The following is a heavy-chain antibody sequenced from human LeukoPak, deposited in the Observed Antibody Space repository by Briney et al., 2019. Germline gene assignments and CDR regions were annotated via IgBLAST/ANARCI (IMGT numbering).Heavy chain of an antibody. Sequence: GESLQISCKGSGYSFTSYWIGWVRQVPGKGLEWMGIIYPGDSDTRYSPSFQGQVTISADKSISTAYLQWSSLKASDTAMYYCARSTSGSGSHFDYWGQGTLVTVSS. CDR1: GYSFTSYW. D-gene: IGHD3-22*01. CDR2: IYPGDSDT. J-gene: IGHJ4*02. CDR3: ARSTSGSGSHFDY. V-gene: IGHV5-51*01.